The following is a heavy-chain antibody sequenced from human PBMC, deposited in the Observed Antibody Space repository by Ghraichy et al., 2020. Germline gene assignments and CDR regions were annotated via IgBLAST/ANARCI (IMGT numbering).Heavy chain of an antibody. CDR3: TLDFRPIYYYYGLV. V-gene: IGHV3-15*01. J-gene: IGHJ4*02. CDR1: ALTFNNAW. CDR2: IYSKTDGRTA. D-gene: IGHD3-10*01. Sequence: GGSLRLSCAASALTFNNAWMSWVRQAPGKGLEWVGRIYSKTDGRTAAYGAPVKGRFTISRDDSTNLVYLQMNSLKVEDTAMYYCTLDFRPIYYYYGLVWGQGTLVTVSS.